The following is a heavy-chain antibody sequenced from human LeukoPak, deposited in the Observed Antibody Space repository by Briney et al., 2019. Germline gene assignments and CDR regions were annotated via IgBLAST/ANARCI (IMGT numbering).Heavy chain of an antibody. D-gene: IGHD3-10*01. CDR3: ARGHYYGSGSYYRRINWFDP. J-gene: IGHJ5*02. Sequence: SETLSLTCAVYGGSFSGYYWSWIRQPPGKGLEWIGEINHSGSTNYNPSLKSRVTISVDTSKNQFSLKLSSVTAADTAVYYCARGHYYGSGSYYRRINWFDPWGQGTLVTVSS. CDR2: INHSGST. CDR1: GGSFSGYY. V-gene: IGHV4-34*01.